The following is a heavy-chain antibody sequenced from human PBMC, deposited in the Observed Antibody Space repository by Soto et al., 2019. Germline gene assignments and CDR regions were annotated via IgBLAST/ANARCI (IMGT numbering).Heavy chain of an antibody. D-gene: IGHD3-10*01. V-gene: IGHV1-69*13. CDR2: IIPIFGTA. J-gene: IGHJ5*02. Sequence: GASVKVSCKASGGTFSSYAISWVRQAPGQGLEWMGGIIPIFGTANYAQKFQGRFTITADDSTSTAYMELSSLRSEDTAVYYCARGYYGSGSYSRFDPWGQGTLVTVS. CDR1: GGTFSSYA. CDR3: ARGYYGSGSYSRFDP.